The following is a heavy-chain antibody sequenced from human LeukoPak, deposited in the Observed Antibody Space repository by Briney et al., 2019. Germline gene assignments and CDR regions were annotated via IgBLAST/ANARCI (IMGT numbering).Heavy chain of an antibody. CDR3: ARPFWSGYDYTPMGY. Sequence: GGSLRLSCAASGFTFSSYWMSWVRQAPGKGLEWVANIKQDGSEKYYVDSVKGRFTISRDNAKNSLYLQMNSLRAEDTAVYYCARPFWSGYDYTPMGYWGQGTLVTVSS. J-gene: IGHJ4*02. CDR1: GFTFSSYW. CDR2: IKQDGSEK. V-gene: IGHV3-7*01. D-gene: IGHD3-3*01.